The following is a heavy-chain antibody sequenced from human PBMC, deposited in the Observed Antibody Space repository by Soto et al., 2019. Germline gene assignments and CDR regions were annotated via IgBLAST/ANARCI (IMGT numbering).Heavy chain of an antibody. CDR1: GYTFTAYY. CDR3: ARNMDYYYGPGSGNGHGF. D-gene: IGHD3-10*01. CDR2: INPRVGDT. V-gene: IGHV1-2*02. Sequence: QVQLVQSGAELKDPGDSVRVSCEASGYTFTAYYIHWVRQAPGQGLEWMGWINPRVGDTSYAQDFQGRVSMTRDTSISTVYMELSRLTSDDTAIYYCARNMDYYYGPGSGNGHGFWGQGTTVTVFS. J-gene: IGHJ6*02.